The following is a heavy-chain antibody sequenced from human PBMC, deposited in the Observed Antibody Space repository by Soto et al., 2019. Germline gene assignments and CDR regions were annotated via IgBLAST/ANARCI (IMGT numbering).Heavy chain of an antibody. D-gene: IGHD1-26*01. V-gene: IGHV3-30*18. Sequence: QVQLVESGGGVVQPGRSLRLSCAASGFTFSNYGMHWVRQAPGKGLEWVGVVLYDGSDKYYADSVKGRFTISRDNSKNTVYLQINRLRTEDTAVYYCAKDSQYYAAWLDYWGQGTLVTVSS. CDR1: GFTFSNYG. CDR3: AKDSQYYAAWLDY. J-gene: IGHJ4*02. CDR2: VLYDGSDK.